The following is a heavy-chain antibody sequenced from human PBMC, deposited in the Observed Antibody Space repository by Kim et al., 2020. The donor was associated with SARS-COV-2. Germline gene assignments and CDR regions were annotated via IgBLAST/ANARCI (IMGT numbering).Heavy chain of an antibody. Sequence: GGSLRLSCAASGFTFSSYAMHWVRQAPGKGLEWVAVISYDGSNKYYADSVKGRFTISRDNSKNTLYLQMNSLRAEDTAVYYCARGAPPPAIAYYFDFWG. CDR1: GFTFSSYA. V-gene: IGHV3-30*04. J-gene: IGHJ4*01. CDR3: ARGAPPPAIAYYFDF. D-gene: IGHD2-2*02. CDR2: ISYDGSNK.